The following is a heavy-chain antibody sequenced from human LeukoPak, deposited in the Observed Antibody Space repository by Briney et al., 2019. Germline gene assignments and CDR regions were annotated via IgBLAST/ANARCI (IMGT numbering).Heavy chain of an antibody. CDR1: GFTFSTYW. CDR3: VREYYGAFDH. CDR2: TNSDGSST. J-gene: IGHJ4*02. V-gene: IGHV3-74*01. D-gene: IGHD3-16*01. Sequence: PGGSLRLSCAASGFTFSTYWMHWVRQAPGTGLVWVSRTNSDGSSTIYADSVKGRFTISRDNAKNTLYLQMNSLRAEDTAVYYCVREYYGAFDHWGQGTLVTVSS.